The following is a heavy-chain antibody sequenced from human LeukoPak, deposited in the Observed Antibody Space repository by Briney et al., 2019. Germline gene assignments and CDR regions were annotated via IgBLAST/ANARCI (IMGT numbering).Heavy chain of an antibody. J-gene: IGHJ4*02. V-gene: IGHV1-69*06. CDR1: GGTFSSYA. Sequence: ASVKVSCKASGGTFSSYAISWVRQAPGQGLEWMGGIIPIFGTANYAQKFQGRVTITADKSTSTAYMELSSLRSEDTAVYYCASGLPYYDSSGYYSGYFDYWGQGTLVTVSS. CDR3: ASGLPYYDSSGYYSGYFDY. D-gene: IGHD3-22*01. CDR2: IIPIFGTA.